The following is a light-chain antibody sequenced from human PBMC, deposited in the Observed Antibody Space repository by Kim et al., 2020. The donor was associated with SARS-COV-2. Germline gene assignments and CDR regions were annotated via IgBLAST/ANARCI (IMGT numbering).Light chain of an antibody. J-gene: IGLJ3*02. V-gene: IGLV2-14*03. CDR2: DVS. Sequence: GQSITLSCTGTSSDGGGYNYVSWYQQHPGKAPKLMIYDVSNRPSGVSNRFSGSKSGNTASLTISGLQAEDEADYYCSSYTSSSSWVFGGGTQLTVL. CDR1: SSDGGGYNY. CDR3: SSYTSSSSWV.